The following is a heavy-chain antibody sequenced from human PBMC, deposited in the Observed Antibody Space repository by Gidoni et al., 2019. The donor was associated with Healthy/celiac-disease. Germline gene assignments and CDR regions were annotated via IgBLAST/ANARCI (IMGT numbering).Heavy chain of an antibody. Sequence: EVQLVESGGGLVQTGRSLRLACAASGCTFEDYAMHWVRQDPGKGLEWVSGLSWNSGIIGYADSVKCRFTISRDNAKNSLYLQMTSLRAEDTALYYCAKDKTVAGNTGPIDYWGQGTLVTVSS. J-gene: IGHJ4*02. V-gene: IGHV3-9*01. D-gene: IGHD6-19*01. CDR3: AKDKTVAGNTGPIDY. CDR2: LSWNSGII. CDR1: GCTFEDYA.